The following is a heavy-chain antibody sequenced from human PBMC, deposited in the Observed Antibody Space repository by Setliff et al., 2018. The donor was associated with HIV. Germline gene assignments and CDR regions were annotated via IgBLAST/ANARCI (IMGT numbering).Heavy chain of an antibody. V-gene: IGHV3-48*04. CDR2: ISTSSSTI. J-gene: IGHJ4*02. D-gene: IGHD3-3*01. CDR3: APYFWSNY. Sequence: GGSLRLSCVVSGFTFSNAWMSWVRQAPGKGLEWVSYISTSSSTIFYADSVKGRFTISRDNAKNSLYLQMNSLRAEDTAVYYCAPYFWSNYWGQGTLVTVSS. CDR1: GFTFSNAW.